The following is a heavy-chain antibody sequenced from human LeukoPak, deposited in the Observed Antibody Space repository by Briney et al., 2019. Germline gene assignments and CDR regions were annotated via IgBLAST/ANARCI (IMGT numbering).Heavy chain of an antibody. J-gene: IGHJ4*02. CDR1: GFTFSIYG. V-gene: IGHV3-33*01. CDR3: ARGTSLMGTLHFDY. D-gene: IGHD4-23*01. CDR2: IWYDGSNK. Sequence: GGSLRLSCAASGFTFSIYGMHWVRQARGKGLEGVAVIWYDGSNKYYADSVKGRFTISRDNSKNTLYLQMNSLRAEDTAVYYCARGTSLMGTLHFDYWGQGTLVTVSS.